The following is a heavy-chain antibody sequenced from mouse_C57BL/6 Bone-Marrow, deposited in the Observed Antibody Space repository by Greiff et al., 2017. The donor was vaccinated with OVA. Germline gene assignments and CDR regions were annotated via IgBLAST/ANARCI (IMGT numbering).Heavy chain of an antibody. CDR3: ARWGYFDV. Sequence: VKLVESGAELARPGASVKLSCKASGFTFTSYGISWVKQRTGQGLEWIGEIYPRSGNTYYNEKFKGKATLTADKSSSTAYMELRSLPSENSAVYFCARWGYFDVWGTGPTVTVSS. J-gene: IGHJ1*03. CDR2: IYPRSGNT. CDR1: GFTFTSYG. V-gene: IGHV1-81*01.